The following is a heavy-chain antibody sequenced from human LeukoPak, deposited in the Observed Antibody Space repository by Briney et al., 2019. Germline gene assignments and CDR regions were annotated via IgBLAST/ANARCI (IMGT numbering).Heavy chain of an antibody. V-gene: IGHV3-7*03. J-gene: IGHJ3*02. CDR3: ARDVEGGTFDI. D-gene: IGHD3-16*01. CDR1: GFTFSRYW. Sequence: GGSLRLSCAASGFTFSRYWMNWVRQAPGRGLEWVANIDQSEGRHNYVAFVKGRFTISRDNAKNSLLLEMSSLRADDTAVYFCARDVEGGTFDIWGQGTTVTVSS. CDR2: IDQSEGRH.